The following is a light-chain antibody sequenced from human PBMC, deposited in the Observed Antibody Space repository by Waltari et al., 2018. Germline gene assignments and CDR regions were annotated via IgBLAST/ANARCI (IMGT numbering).Light chain of an antibody. CDR3: CSYAGNSALL. J-gene: IGLJ2*01. V-gene: IGLV2-23*02. Sequence: QSALTQPASVSGSPGQSITITCTGSTIDVGGYYYVSWYKHHPAEAPKLMIYNINERPSGVPNRFSGSKSGNTASLTISGLQAEDEADYYCCSYAGNSALLFGGGTKLTVL. CDR1: TIDVGGYYY. CDR2: NIN.